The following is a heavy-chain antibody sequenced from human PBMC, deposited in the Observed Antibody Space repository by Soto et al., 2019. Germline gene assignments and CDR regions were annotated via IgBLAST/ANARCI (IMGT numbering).Heavy chain of an antibody. CDR1: GGTFSSYA. D-gene: IGHD3-22*01. J-gene: IGHJ3*02. V-gene: IGHV1-69*06. CDR2: IIPIFGTA. CDR3: ARSIGDYYDSSGYFRAFDI. Sequence: QVPLVQSGAEVKKPGSSVKVSCKASGGTFSSYAISWVRQAPGQGLEWMGGIIPIFGTANYAQKFQGRVTITADKSTSTAYMELSSLRSEDTAVYYCARSIGDYYDSSGYFRAFDIWGQGTMVTVSS.